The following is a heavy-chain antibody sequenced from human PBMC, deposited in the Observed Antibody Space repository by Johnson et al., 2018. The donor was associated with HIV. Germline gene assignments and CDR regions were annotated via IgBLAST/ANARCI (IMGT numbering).Heavy chain of an antibody. D-gene: IGHD3-3*01. CDR1: GFTFSDYY. CDR2: SSSSGSTI. CDR3: TTGTLFFQGSGYTTTYDAFDI. Sequence: QVQLVESGGGLIQPGGSLRLSCAASGFTFSDYYMSWIRQAPGKGLEWVSYSSSSGSTIYYADSVKGRFTISRDESRNTLYLQMNSLKTEDTGVYYCTTGTLFFQGSGYTTTYDAFDIWGQGTMVIVSS. V-gene: IGHV3-11*01. J-gene: IGHJ3*02.